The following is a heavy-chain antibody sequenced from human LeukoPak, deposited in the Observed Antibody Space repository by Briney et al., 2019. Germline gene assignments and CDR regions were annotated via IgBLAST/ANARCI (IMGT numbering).Heavy chain of an antibody. CDR3: ARMTWSPWRVQYYGMDV. CDR1: GGSFSGYY. D-gene: IGHD2-8*02. V-gene: IGHV4-34*01. J-gene: IGHJ6*02. Sequence: SETLSLTCAVYGGSFSGYYWSWIRQPPGKELEWIGEIDHSGSTNYNPSLKSRVTISVDTSKNQFSLKLSSVTAADTAVYYCARMTWSPWRVQYYGMDVWGQGTTVTVSS. CDR2: IDHSGST.